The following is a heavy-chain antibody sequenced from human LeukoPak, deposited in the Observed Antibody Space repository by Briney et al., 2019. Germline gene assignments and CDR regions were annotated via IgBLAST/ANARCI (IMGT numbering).Heavy chain of an antibody. CDR1: GFVFRDSA. J-gene: IGHJ6*02. D-gene: IGHD2-21*01. V-gene: IGHV3-49*03. Sequence: GGSLSLPGRASGFVFRDSAISWLRQAPGKGLEWVGFVRSRAYGGTIEYAASVKVRFTVSRDDSKSIAYLQMNSLKTEDTAVYYGSIDGHTGMAVWGQGTTVTVSS. CDR3: SIDGHTGMAV. CDR2: VRSRAYGGTI.